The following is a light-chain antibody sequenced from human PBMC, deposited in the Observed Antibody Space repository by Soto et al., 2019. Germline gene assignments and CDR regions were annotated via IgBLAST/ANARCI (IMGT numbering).Light chain of an antibody. CDR3: QKYDSAPWT. V-gene: IGKV1-27*01. Sequence: DIQMTQSPSSLSASVGDTVTISCRASQGLGNYLAWYQQNPGRLPQLLIFDASSLEPGVPSRCRCSRSGTDFTLIINNLQPEDPATYYCQKYDSAPWTFGQGTKVQI. J-gene: IGKJ1*01. CDR2: DAS. CDR1: QGLGNY.